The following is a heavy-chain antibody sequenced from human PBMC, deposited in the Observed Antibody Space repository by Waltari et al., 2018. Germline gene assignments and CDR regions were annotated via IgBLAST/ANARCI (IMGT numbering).Heavy chain of an antibody. D-gene: IGHD3-3*01. CDR1: GGSISSSSYY. V-gene: IGHV4-39*07. J-gene: IGHJ4*02. Sequence: QLQLQESGPGLVKPSETLSLTCTVSGGSISSSSYYWGWIRQPPGKGLAWIGSIYYSGSTYYNPSLKSRVTISVDTSKNQFSLKLSSVTAADTAVYYCARDYLMYDFWSGYYNGYFDYWGQGTLVTVSS. CDR3: ARDYLMYDFWSGYYNGYFDY. CDR2: IYYSGST.